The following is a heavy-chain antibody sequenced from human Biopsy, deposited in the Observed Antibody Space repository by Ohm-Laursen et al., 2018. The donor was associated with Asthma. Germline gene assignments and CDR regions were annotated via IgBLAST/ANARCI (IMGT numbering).Heavy chain of an antibody. D-gene: IGHD1-20*01. CDR2: ISYDGTNK. CDR3: ARDLRSDNWNPWGMDV. V-gene: IGHV3-30*03. Sequence: SSLRLSCTASGFSFSNFAMHWVRQAPGKGLEWVAVISYDGTNKDYADSVKGRFTFSRDNSQNALSLEMNSLRVEDTAVYYCARDLRSDNWNPWGMDVWGLGTTVTVAS. J-gene: IGHJ6*02. CDR1: GFSFSNFA.